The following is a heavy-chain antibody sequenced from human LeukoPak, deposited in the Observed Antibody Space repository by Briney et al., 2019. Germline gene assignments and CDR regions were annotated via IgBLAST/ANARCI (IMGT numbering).Heavy chain of an antibody. CDR3: ARAGNSWLDYKAVYYFDC. CDR1: GYRFTSYD. J-gene: IGHJ4*02. CDR2: INPSGGST. D-gene: IGHD6-19*01. Sequence: GASVKVSCKASGYRFTSYDMHWVRQAPGQGLEWMGIINPSGGSTSYAQRFQGRVAMTRDTSTTTVYMEVNSLTSEDTAVYFCARAGNSWLDYKAVYYFDCWGQGTLVTVSS. V-gene: IGHV1-46*01.